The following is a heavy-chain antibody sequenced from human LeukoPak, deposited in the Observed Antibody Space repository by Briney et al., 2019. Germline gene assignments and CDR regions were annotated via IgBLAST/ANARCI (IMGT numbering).Heavy chain of an antibody. CDR1: GFTFSDYG. CDR3: AKPFTAVSAGFSYYFDY. D-gene: IGHD6-19*01. CDR2: ISYDGSNK. Sequence: GGSLRLSCAASGFTFSDYGIHWVRQAPGKGLEWVAVISYDGSNKYYADSVKGRFTISRDNSKNTLYLQMNSLRPEDTAVYYCAKPFTAVSAGFSYYFDYWGQGTLVTVSS. J-gene: IGHJ4*02. V-gene: IGHV3-30*18.